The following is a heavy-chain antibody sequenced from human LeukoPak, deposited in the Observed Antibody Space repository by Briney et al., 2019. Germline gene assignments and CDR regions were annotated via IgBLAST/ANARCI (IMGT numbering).Heavy chain of an antibody. V-gene: IGHV4-38-2*01. D-gene: IGHD3-22*01. J-gene: IGHJ4*01. CDR2: GFHIGMT. CDR1: GYHLSSGYY. Sequence: MSSETLSLTCAVSGYHLSSGYYWGWLRQPLGKGLQWIGSGFHIGMTYYNPSLKSRVTIPLDTSRNEVSLKLNSMTAADTAVYFCVRYTSQGQPPMIRVAFPDHWGRGTLVTVSS. CDR3: VRYTSQGQPPMIRVAFPDH.